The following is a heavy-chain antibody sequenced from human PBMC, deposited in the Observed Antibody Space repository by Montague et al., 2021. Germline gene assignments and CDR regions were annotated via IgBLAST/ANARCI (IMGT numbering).Heavy chain of an antibody. V-gene: IGHV4-59*01. CDR2: IYYSRRT. D-gene: IGHD1-14*01. CDR1: GASISDYY. Sequence: SETLSLTRSVSGASISDYYWSWIRQPPGKGLKWIGYIYYSRRTNYNPSLKSRVTISVDTSRNQFSLKLSSVTAADTAFYYCAVTNPYYYYGMDIWGQGTTVTVSS. J-gene: IGHJ6*02. CDR3: AVTNPYYYYGMDI.